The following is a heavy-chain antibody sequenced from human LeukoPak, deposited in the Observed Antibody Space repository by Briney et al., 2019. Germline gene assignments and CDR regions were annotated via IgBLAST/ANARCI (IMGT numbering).Heavy chain of an antibody. CDR1: GFTFSSYW. D-gene: IGHD1-26*01. CDR2: IKQGGSEK. V-gene: IGHV3-7*01. Sequence: VGSLRLSCAASGFTFSSYWMSWVRQAPGKGLEWVANIKQGGSEKYYVDSVKGRFTISRDNAKNSLYLQMNSLRAEDTAVYYCASVYSPFAFDIWGQGTMVTVSS. CDR3: ASVYSPFAFDI. J-gene: IGHJ3*02.